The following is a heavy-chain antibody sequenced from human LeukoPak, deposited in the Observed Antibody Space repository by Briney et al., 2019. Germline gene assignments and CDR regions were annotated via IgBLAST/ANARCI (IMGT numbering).Heavy chain of an antibody. CDR3: ATFGYDILTGYSPFDY. Sequence: ASVKVSCKVSGYTLTELSMHWVRQAPGKGLEWMGGFDPEDGETIYVQKFQGRVTMTEDTSTDTAYMELSSLRSEDTAVYYCATFGYDILTGYSPFDYWGQGTLVTVSS. V-gene: IGHV1-24*01. CDR1: GYTLTELS. D-gene: IGHD3-9*01. CDR2: FDPEDGET. J-gene: IGHJ4*02.